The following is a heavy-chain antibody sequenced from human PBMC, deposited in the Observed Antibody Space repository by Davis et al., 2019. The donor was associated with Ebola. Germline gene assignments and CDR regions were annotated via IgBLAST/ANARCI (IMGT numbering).Heavy chain of an antibody. Sequence: ASVKVSCKASGYTFTSYYMHWVRQAPGQGLEWMGIINPSGGSTSYAQKFQGRVTMTRDTSTSTVYMELSSLRSEDTAVYYCAASAGTVGKFDFWGQGTLVTVSS. J-gene: IGHJ4*02. CDR3: AASAGTVGKFDF. CDR2: INPSGGST. CDR1: GYTFTSYY. V-gene: IGHV1-46*01. D-gene: IGHD1-14*01.